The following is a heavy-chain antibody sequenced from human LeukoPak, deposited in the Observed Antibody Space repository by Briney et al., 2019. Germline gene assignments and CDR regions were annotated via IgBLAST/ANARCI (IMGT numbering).Heavy chain of an antibody. D-gene: IGHD2-2*01. V-gene: IGHV5-51*01. J-gene: IGHJ3*02. CDR3: ARRVVVPAADDAFDT. CDR1: GYSFTSYW. Sequence: GESLKISCKGSGYSFTSYWIGWVRQMPGKGLEWMGIIYPGDSDTRYSPSFQGQVTISADKSISTAYLQWSSLKASDTAMYYCARRVVVPAADDAFDTWGQGTMVTVSS. CDR2: IYPGDSDT.